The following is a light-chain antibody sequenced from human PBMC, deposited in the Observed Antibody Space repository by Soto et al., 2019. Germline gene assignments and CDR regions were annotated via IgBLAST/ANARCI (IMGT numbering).Light chain of an antibody. J-gene: IGKJ4*01. V-gene: IGKV3-15*01. CDR2: GAS. CDR1: QSISDN. CDR3: QQYKSWPPLT. Sequence: DIVMTQSPAILSVSLGERATLFCLASQSISDNLAWYQQRSGQAPRLLIYGASTRATGVPARFSGSGSGTEFTLTISSLQSDDFAIYYCQQYKSWPPLTFGGGTKVE.